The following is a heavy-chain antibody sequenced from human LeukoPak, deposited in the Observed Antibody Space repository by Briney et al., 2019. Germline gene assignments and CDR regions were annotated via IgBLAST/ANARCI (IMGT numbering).Heavy chain of an antibody. V-gene: IGHV3-23*01. Sequence: GGSLRLSCAASGFTFSSYAMSWGRQAPGKGLEWVSAISGSGGSTYYADSVKGRFTISRDNSTNTLYLQMNSLRSEDTAVSYCAADRFGGGFDIWGQGTMLTVSS. CDR1: GFTFSSYA. J-gene: IGHJ3*02. CDR3: AADRFGGGFDI. CDR2: ISGSGGST. D-gene: IGHD2-21*01.